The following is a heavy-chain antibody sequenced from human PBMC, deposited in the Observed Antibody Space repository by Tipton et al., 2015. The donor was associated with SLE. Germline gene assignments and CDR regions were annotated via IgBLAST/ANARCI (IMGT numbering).Heavy chain of an antibody. D-gene: IGHD2-2*01. CDR2: IRGRGGGT. Sequence: SLRLSCAASGFTFSTYAMSWVRQGPGKVLEWVSAIRGRGGGTYYADSVKGRFTISRDNSKNMLYLQMHSLRVEDTAAYYCAKGSISRGDDWGQGTLVTVSS. J-gene: IGHJ4*02. CDR3: AKGSISRGDD. V-gene: IGHV3-23*01. CDR1: GFTFSTYA.